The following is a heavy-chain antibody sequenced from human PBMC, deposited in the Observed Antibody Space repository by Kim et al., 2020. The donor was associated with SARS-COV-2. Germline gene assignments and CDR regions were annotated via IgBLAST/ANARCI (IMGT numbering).Heavy chain of an antibody. D-gene: IGHD3-10*01. Sequence: GGSLRLSCAASGFTFTTAWMSWVRQAPGKGLECVALFKGKTDGATIDYAAPVKGRFTISRDESKNTLYLQMNSLQTEDTALYYCTVLGGSGSYFTSNNWGQGTLVTVSS. J-gene: IGHJ4*02. V-gene: IGHV3-15*01. CDR1: GFTFTTAW. CDR3: TVLGGSGSYFTSNN. CDR2: FKGKTDGATI.